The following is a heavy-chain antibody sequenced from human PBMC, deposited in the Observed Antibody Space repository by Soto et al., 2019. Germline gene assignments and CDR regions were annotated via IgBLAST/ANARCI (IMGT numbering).Heavy chain of an antibody. CDR2: LGGAGAR. Sequence: GSLRLSCAAFGFTYISYDMHCFLQFAVKGLEWVSSLGGAGAREYAESVKGRFVISRDNANSLYLQMDSLRAGDTAIYYCTRASFGVGMDLWGQGTPVTV. CDR1: GFTYISYD. V-gene: IGHV3-13*01. CDR3: TRASFGVGMDL. D-gene: IGHD3-10*01. J-gene: IGHJ6*02.